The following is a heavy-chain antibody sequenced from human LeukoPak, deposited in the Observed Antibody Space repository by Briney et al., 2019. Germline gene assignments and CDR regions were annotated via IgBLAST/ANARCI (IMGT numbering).Heavy chain of an antibody. V-gene: IGHV3-53*01. CDR3: ARRAGAYSHPYDY. Sequence: GGSLRLSCAASGFIFSSYSMNWVRQAPGKGLEWVSFIYSDNTHYSDSVKGRFTISRDNSKNTLYLQMNSLRAEDTAVYYCARRAGAYSHPYDYWGQGTLVTVSS. J-gene: IGHJ4*02. D-gene: IGHD4/OR15-4a*01. CDR1: GFIFSSYS. CDR2: IYSDNT.